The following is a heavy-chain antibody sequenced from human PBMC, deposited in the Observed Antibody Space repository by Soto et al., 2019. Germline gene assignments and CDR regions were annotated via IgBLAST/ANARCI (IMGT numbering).Heavy chain of an antibody. Sequence: SETLSLSCAVYGGSFSGYYWSWIRQPPGKGLEWIGEINHSGSTNYNPSLKSRVTISVDTSKNQFSLKLSSVTAADTAVYYCARWDYGSGSTRGYHYYMDVWGKGTTVTVSS. CDR3: ARWDYGSGSTRGYHYYMDV. CDR1: GGSFSGYY. V-gene: IGHV4-34*01. J-gene: IGHJ6*03. CDR2: INHSGST. D-gene: IGHD3-10*01.